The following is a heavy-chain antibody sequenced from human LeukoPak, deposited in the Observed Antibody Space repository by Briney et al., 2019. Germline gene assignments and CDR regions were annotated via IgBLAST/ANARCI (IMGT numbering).Heavy chain of an antibody. Sequence: PGGSLRLSCAASGFTFSSYWVSWVRQAPGKGLEWVANIKQDGSEKYYVDSVKGRFTISRDNAKNSLYLQMNSLRAEDTAVYYCARVKRFYYGSGSYEYYFDYWGQGTLVTVSS. J-gene: IGHJ4*02. D-gene: IGHD3-10*01. V-gene: IGHV3-7*01. CDR2: IKQDGSEK. CDR3: ARVKRFYYGSGSYEYYFDY. CDR1: GFTFSSYW.